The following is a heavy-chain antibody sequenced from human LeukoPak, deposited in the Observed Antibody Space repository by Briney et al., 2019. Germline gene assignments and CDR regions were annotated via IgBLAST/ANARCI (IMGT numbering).Heavy chain of an antibody. V-gene: IGHV1-18*01. J-gene: IGHJ4*02. D-gene: IGHD6-13*01. CDR1: RYTFTSYG. CDR3: ARVGFLAAAADY. Sequence: ASVKVSCKASRYTFTSYGISWVRQAPGQGLEWMGWISAYNGNTNYAQKLQGRVTMNTDTSKRTAYMEMRSLRSDDKAVYYCARVGFLAAAADYWGQGTLVTVSS. CDR2: ISAYNGNT.